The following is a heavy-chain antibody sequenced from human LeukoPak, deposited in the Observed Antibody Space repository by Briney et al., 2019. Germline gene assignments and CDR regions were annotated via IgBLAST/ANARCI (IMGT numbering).Heavy chain of an antibody. CDR1: GFTFSSYG. V-gene: IGHV3-30*02. J-gene: IGHJ4*02. CDR3: ARDQPYCSGGSCYYFDY. Sequence: GGSLRLSCAASGFTFSSYGMHWVRQAPGKGLEWVAFIRYDGSNKYYADSVKGRFTISRDNSKNTLYLQMNSLRAEDTAVYYCARDQPYCSGGSCYYFDYWGQGTLVTVSS. D-gene: IGHD2-15*01. CDR2: IRYDGSNK.